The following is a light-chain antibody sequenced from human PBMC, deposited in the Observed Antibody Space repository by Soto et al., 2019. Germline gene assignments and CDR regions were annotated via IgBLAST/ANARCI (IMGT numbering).Light chain of an antibody. Sequence: DIQMTQSPSTLSASVGDRVTITCRASQSISSWLAWYQQKPGKAPKLLIYDASSLESGVPSRFSGSGSGTEFTITISSLQPDDFATYYCQQYNSYPWTFGQGNKLEIK. J-gene: IGKJ2*02. CDR3: QQYNSYPWT. V-gene: IGKV1-5*01. CDR2: DAS. CDR1: QSISSW.